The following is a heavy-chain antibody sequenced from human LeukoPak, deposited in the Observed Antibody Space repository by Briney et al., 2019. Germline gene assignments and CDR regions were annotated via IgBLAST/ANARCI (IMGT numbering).Heavy chain of an antibody. V-gene: IGHV3-21*01. Sequence: GPLSLSCPASGFTSSSNTMNWFRQPPGKGRKWVSSFSTRSNYIYYADSVNGLFTISRDNAKNSLYLQMNSLRAEDTAVYYCARSFPPTSGDLSGLAWDYWGQGTLVTVSS. D-gene: IGHD1-26*01. J-gene: IGHJ4*02. CDR3: ARSFPPTSGDLSGLAWDY. CDR1: GFTSSSNT. CDR2: FSTRSNYI.